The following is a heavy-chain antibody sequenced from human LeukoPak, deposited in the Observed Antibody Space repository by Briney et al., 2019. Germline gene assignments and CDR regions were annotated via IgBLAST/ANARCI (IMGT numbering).Heavy chain of an antibody. D-gene: IGHD3-10*01. CDR1: GLTVSSNY. J-gene: IGHJ4*02. Sequence: GGSLRLSCAAAGLTVSSNYMSWVRQAPGKGLEWVSVIYSGGTTYYADSVKGRFTISRDNSKNTLYLQMSSLRVEDTAVYYCARDYTFGSGSYDYWGQGTLVTVSS. CDR3: ARDYTFGSGSYDY. V-gene: IGHV3-53*01. CDR2: IYSGGTT.